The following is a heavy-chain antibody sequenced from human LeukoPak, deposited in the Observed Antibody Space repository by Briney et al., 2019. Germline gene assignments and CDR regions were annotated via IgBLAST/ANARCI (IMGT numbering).Heavy chain of an antibody. D-gene: IGHD2-2*01. CDR3: ASLGYCSSTSYYDY. CDR1: GFTFSNAW. J-gene: IGHJ4*02. V-gene: IGHV4-59*01. CDR2: IYYSGSP. Sequence: GSLSLPCAASGFTFSNAWMSWFRNAPGKGLEWIGYIYYSGSPNYNPSLKSRVTISVDPSKNQFALKLCSVTAADSAVYYCASLGYCSSTSYYDYWGQGTLVTVCS.